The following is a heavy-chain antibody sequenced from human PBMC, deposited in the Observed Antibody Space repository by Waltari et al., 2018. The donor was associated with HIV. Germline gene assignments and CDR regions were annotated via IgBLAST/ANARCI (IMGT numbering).Heavy chain of an antibody. J-gene: IGHJ4*02. Sequence: DVQLVESGGGLVQPGGSLRLSCGASGFIFDSYWMFWVRQAPGEGLLGVARIKTDGTITTYADSVKGRFVISRDNAKNTLFLQMNSLRVEDTAVYYCTRTLQDLYFFDEWGQGTLVTVSS. V-gene: IGHV3-74*01. CDR3: TRTLQDLYFFDE. CDR1: GFIFDSYW. CDR2: IKTDGTIT. D-gene: IGHD1-1*01.